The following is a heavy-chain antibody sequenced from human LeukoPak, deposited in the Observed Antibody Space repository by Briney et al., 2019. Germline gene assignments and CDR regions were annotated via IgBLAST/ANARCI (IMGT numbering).Heavy chain of an antibody. CDR2: IYTSGST. CDR3: ARYASGSYYRGIDY. J-gene: IGHJ4*02. CDR1: GDSISSGRYY. D-gene: IGHD1-26*01. Sequence: PSETLSLTCTVSGDSISSGRYYWSWIRQPAGKGLEWIGRIYTSGSTYYNPSLKNRVTISVDTSKNLFSLKLSSVTAADTAVYYCARYASGSYYRGIDYWGQGTLVTVSS. V-gene: IGHV4-61*02.